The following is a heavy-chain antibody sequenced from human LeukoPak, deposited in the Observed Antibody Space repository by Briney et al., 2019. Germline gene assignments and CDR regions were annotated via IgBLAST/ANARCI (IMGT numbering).Heavy chain of an antibody. D-gene: IGHD3-10*01. CDR3: ARVRGSGRMGAFDI. J-gene: IGHJ3*02. V-gene: IGHV4-59*01. Sequence: SETLSLTCTVSGGSISSYYWSWIRQPPGKGLEWIGYIYYSGSTNYNPSLKSRVTISVDTSKNQFPLKLSSVTAADTAVYYCARVRGSGRMGAFDIWGQGAMVTVSS. CDR1: GGSISSYY. CDR2: IYYSGST.